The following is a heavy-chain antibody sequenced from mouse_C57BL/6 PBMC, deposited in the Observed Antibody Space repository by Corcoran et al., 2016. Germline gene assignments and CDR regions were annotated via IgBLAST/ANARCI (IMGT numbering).Heavy chain of an antibody. J-gene: IGHJ1*03. CDR3: ARRTTVVAHWYFDV. D-gene: IGHD1-1*01. CDR2: INPNNGGT. CDR1: GYTFTDYY. V-gene: IGHV1-26*01. Sequence: EVQLQQSGPELVKPGASVKISCKASGYTFTDYYMNWVKQSHGKSLEWIGGINPNNGGTSYNQKFKGKATLTVDKSSSTAYMELRSLTSEDSVVYYCARRTTVVAHWYFDVWGTGTTVTVSS.